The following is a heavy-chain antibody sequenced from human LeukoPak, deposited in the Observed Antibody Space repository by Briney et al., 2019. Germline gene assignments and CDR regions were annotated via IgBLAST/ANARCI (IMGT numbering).Heavy chain of an antibody. CDR3: AKDGRDGYNMYYFDY. Sequence: GGSLRLSCAASGFTFSNAWMSWVRQAPGKGLEWVSAISGSGGSTYYADSVKGRFTISRDNSKNTLYLQMNSLRAEDTAVYYCAKDGRDGYNMYYFDYWGQGTLVTVSS. V-gene: IGHV3-23*01. CDR2: ISGSGGST. D-gene: IGHD5-24*01. CDR1: GFTFSNAW. J-gene: IGHJ4*02.